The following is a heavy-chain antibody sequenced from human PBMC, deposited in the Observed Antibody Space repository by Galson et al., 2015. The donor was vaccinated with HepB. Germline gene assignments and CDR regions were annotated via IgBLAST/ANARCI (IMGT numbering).Heavy chain of an antibody. V-gene: IGHV1-2*02. Sequence: SVKVSCKASGYTFTGYYMHWVRQAPGQGLEWMGWINPNSGGTNYAQKFQGRVTMTRDTSISTAYMELSRLRSDDTAVYYCARDHLRYYYDSSGSAVDYWGQGTLVTVSS. J-gene: IGHJ4*02. D-gene: IGHD3-22*01. CDR2: INPNSGGT. CDR3: ARDHLRYYYDSSGSAVDY. CDR1: GYTFTGYY.